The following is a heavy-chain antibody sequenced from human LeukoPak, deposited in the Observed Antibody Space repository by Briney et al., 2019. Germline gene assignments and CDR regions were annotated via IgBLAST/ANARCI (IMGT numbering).Heavy chain of an antibody. CDR1: GYTFTGHY. J-gene: IGHJ4*02. CDR3: ATELRG. V-gene: IGHV1-69*05. Sequence: SVKVSCKASGYTFTGHYMHWVRQAPGQGLEWMGRIIPIFGTANYAQKFQGRVTITTDESTSTAYMELSSLRSEDTAVYYCATELRGWGQGTLVTVSS. CDR2: IIPIFGTA.